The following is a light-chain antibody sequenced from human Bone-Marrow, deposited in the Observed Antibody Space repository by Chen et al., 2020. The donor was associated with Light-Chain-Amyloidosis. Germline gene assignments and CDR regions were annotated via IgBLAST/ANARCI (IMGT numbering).Light chain of an antibody. V-gene: IGLV2-14*01. J-gene: IGLJ1*01. CDR1: SSDVVGDNH. CDR2: EVT. Sequence: QSAMTQPASVSVSPGQSLPISCTGTSSDVVGDNHVSWYQQHPDKAPKLMIYEVTNRPSWVPDRFSGSKSDNTASLTISGLQTEDEADYFCSSYTITNTLVFGSGTRVTVL. CDR3: SSYTITNTLV.